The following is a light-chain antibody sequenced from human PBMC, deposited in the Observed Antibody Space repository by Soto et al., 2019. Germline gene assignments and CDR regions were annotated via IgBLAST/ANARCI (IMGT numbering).Light chain of an antibody. J-gene: IGLJ2*01. CDR1: NIGSKN. CDR3: QVWDSSLVV. CDR2: RDS. Sequence: SYELTQPLSVSVALGQTARITCGGSNIGSKNVHWYQQKPGQAPVLVIYRDSNRPSGIPERFSGSNSGNTATLNISRVQAGDEADYYCQVWDSSLVVFGGRTKLTVL. V-gene: IGLV3-9*01.